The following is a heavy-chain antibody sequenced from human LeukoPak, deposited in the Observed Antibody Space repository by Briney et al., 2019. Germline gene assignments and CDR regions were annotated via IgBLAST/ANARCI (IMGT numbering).Heavy chain of an antibody. CDR1: GGSISSYY. CDR3: ARAEGGFPYYFDY. Sequence: TSETLSLTCTVSGGSISSYYWSWIRQPPGKGLEWIGYIYYGGSTNYNPSLKSRVTISVDTSKNQFSLKLSSVTAADTAVYYCARAEGGFPYYFDYWGQGTLVTVSS. D-gene: IGHD3-10*01. J-gene: IGHJ4*02. V-gene: IGHV4-59*01. CDR2: IYYGGST.